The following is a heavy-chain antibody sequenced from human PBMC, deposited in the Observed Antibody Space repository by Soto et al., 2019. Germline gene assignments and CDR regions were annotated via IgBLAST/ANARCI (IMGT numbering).Heavy chain of an antibody. J-gene: IGHJ4*02. CDR3: ARSLLQGDF. CDR1: GYIFIHYY. Sequence: QVQLVQSGAEVKKPGASVKVSCKASGYIFIHYYIHWVRQATGQGLEWMEIINPNGGSTNYAEKFQGRVTVTSDTSTSTVSMELNSLGYDDTDVYFGARSLLQGDFWGQGTLVTVSS. D-gene: IGHD2-21*01. CDR2: INPNGGST. V-gene: IGHV1-46*01.